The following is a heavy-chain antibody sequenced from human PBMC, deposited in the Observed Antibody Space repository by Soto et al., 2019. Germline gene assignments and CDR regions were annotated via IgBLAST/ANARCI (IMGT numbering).Heavy chain of an antibody. CDR1: GYVFTGFY. CDR2: IFPNSGAT. Sequence: ASVKVSCKASGYVFTGFYLHWVRQAPGQGLEWMGWIFPNSGATNYAQKFQGRVTMTRDTSISTVYLELSRLRSDDTAVYYCAGGWGIAAPGPNWFDPWGQGTLVTVSS. CDR3: AGGWGIAAPGPNWFDP. D-gene: IGHD6-13*01. V-gene: IGHV1-2*02. J-gene: IGHJ5*02.